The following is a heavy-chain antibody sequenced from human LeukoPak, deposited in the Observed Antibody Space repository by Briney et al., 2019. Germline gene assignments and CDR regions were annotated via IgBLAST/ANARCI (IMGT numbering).Heavy chain of an antibody. CDR3: AKASYYDILTGSVDY. CDR2: ISWNSGSI. CDR1: GFTFDDYA. Sequence: GGSLRLSCAASGFTFDDYAMHWVRQAPGKGLEWVSGISWNSGSIGYADSVKGRFTISRDNAKNSLYLQMNSLRAEDTALYYCAKASYYDILTGSVDYWGQGTLVTVSS. D-gene: IGHD3-9*01. J-gene: IGHJ4*02. V-gene: IGHV3-9*01.